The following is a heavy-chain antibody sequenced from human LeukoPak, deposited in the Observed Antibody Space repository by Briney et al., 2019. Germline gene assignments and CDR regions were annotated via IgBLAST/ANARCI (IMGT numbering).Heavy chain of an antibody. CDR3: ARDSYRYSSSWYEWFDP. CDR2: IYHSGST. V-gene: IGHV4-38-2*02. CDR1: GGSMSSYY. D-gene: IGHD6-13*01. J-gene: IGHJ5*02. Sequence: SETLSLTCTVSGGSMSSYYWGWIRQPPGKGLEWIGSIYHSGSTYYNPSLKSRVTISVDTPKNQFSLKLSSVTAADTAVYYCARDSYRYSSSWYEWFDPWGQGTLVTVSS.